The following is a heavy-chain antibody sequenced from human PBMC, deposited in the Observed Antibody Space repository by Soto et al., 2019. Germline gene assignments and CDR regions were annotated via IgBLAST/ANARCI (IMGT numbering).Heavy chain of an antibody. D-gene: IGHD3-16*01. Sequence: PTQPLALTSVVTRCSRTTSGEGGGWIRQPAGKALEWRALIYRDDDKRDSPSLKSTLTITKDTSKNQVVLTMTNTDPVDTAKYYCAHCPDYVALQYWGQGTLVTVSS. CDR2: IYRDDDK. V-gene: IGHV2-5*02. CDR1: RCSRTTSGEG. J-gene: IGHJ4*02. CDR3: AHCPDYVALQY.